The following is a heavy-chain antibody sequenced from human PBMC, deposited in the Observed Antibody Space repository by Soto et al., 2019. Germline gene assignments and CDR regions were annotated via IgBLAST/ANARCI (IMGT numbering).Heavy chain of an antibody. D-gene: IGHD2-2*01. CDR2: IYYSGST. J-gene: IGHJ3*02. CDR1: GDSISSSSYH. V-gene: IGHV4-39*01. CDR3: ARHERRGYCSSASCYPAFDI. Sequence: SETLSLTCTFPGDSISSSSYHWGWIRQPPGKGLDWIGSIYYSGSTYYNPSLKSRVTISVDTSKNQFSLRLGSVTAADTAVYYCARHERRGYCSSASCYPAFDIWGQGTMVT.